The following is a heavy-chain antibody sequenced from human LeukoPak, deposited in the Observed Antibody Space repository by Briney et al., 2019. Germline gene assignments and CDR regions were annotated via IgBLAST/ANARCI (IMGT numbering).Heavy chain of an antibody. CDR2: ISSSSSYT. Sequence: TGGSLRLSCAASGFTFSDYYMSWIRQAPGKGLEWVSYISSSSSYTNYADSVKGRFTISRDNAKNSLYLQMNSLRAEDTAVYYCARAAYSSSWYYYYYYGMDVWGQGTTVTVSS. CDR3: ARAAYSSSWYYYYYYGMDV. J-gene: IGHJ6*02. CDR1: GFTFSDYY. V-gene: IGHV3-11*06. D-gene: IGHD6-13*01.